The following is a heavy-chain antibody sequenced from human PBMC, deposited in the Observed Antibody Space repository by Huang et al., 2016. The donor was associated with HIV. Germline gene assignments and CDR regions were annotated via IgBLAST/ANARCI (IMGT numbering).Heavy chain of an antibody. J-gene: IGHJ2*01. CDR3: ARSLYSSGWTYWYFDL. CDR1: GGTFSSYG. D-gene: IGHD6-19*01. CDR2: IIPMFGTA. Sequence: QAQLVQSGAEVKKPGSSVQVSCKASGGTFSSYGISWVRQAPGQGLEWMGGIIPMFGTANYAQKFQGRVTITADESTSTAYMELSSLRSEDTAVYYCARSLYSSGWTYWYFDLWGRGTLVTVSS. V-gene: IGHV1-69*01.